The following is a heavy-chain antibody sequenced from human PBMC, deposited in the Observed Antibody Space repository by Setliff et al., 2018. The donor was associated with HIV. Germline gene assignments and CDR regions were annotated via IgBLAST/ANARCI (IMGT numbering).Heavy chain of an antibody. Sequence: ASVKVSCKASGYSFTSYVFTWVRQAPGQGLEWMGWSSAHNGHTDYAQKFQDRVTMSTDTSTTTAFMELRSLISDDTAVYYCARGVPADAYAFDIWGQGTLVTVSS. CDR2: SSAHNGHT. J-gene: IGHJ3*02. V-gene: IGHV1-18*01. CDR3: ARGVPADAYAFDI. CDR1: GYSFTSYV. D-gene: IGHD2-2*01.